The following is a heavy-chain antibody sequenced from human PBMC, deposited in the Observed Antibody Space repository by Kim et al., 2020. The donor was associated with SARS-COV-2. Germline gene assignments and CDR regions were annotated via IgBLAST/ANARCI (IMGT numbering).Heavy chain of an antibody. CDR2: IIPILGIA. D-gene: IGHD2-15*01. V-gene: IGHV1-69*04. J-gene: IGHJ6*02. CDR1: GGTFSSYA. CDR3: ARVDAYCSGGSCYSAGVYGMDV. Sequence: SVKVSCKASGGTFSSYAISWVRQAPGQGLEWMGRIIPILGIANYAQKFQGRVTITADKSTSTAYMELSSLRSEDTAVYYCARVDAYCSGGSCYSAGVYGMDVWGQGTTVTVSS.